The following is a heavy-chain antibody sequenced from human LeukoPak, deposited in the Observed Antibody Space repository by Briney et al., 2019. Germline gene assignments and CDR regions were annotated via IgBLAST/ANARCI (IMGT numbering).Heavy chain of an antibody. D-gene: IGHD4-17*01. Sequence: PGGSLRLSCAASGFSLISYGMHWVRQAPGKGLEWVGVISDDGRSKDYADCVKGRFTISRDNSKDTLYLQMNSLRAEDTAVYYCAKRPSDYGDYVSYFDYWGQGTLVTVSS. CDR1: GFSLISYG. J-gene: IGHJ4*02. CDR2: ISDDGRSK. V-gene: IGHV3-30*18. CDR3: AKRPSDYGDYVSYFDY.